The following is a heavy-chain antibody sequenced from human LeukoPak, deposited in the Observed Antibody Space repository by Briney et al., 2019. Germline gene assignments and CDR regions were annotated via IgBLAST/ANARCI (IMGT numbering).Heavy chain of an antibody. Sequence: GASVKVSCKASGYTFTSYGISWVRQAPGQGLEWMGWISAYNGYTNYAQNSQGRVTMTTDASTSTAYMELRSLRSDDTAVYYCVREVTMVRGVITFYHYNGMDVWGQGTAVTVSS. CDR3: VREVTMVRGVITFYHYNGMDV. J-gene: IGHJ6*02. CDR1: GYTFTSYG. CDR2: ISAYNGYT. D-gene: IGHD3-10*01. V-gene: IGHV1-18*01.